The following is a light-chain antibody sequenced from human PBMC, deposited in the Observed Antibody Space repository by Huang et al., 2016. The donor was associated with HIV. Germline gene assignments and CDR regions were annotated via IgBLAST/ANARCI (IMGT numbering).Light chain of an antibody. Sequence: EIVLTQSPGTLSLSPGERATLACRASQSLSSSYLAWYQQKAGQAPRLLIYGASSRATGIPDRFSASGSGTDFTLTITILEPEDFAVYYCQHYGSSPTWTFGQGTKVEIK. J-gene: IGKJ1*01. CDR3: QHYGSSPTWT. CDR1: QSLSSSY. V-gene: IGKV3-20*01. CDR2: GAS.